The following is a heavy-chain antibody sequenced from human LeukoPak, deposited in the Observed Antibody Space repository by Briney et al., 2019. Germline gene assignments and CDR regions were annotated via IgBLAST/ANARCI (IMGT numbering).Heavy chain of an antibody. J-gene: IGHJ4*02. Sequence: ASVKVSCKASGYTFTSYGISWVRQAPGQGLEWMGWSSAYNGSTNYAQKLQGRVTMTTDTSTSTAYMELRSLRSDDTAVYYCARGGNSGWRTPNDDYWGQGTLVTVSS. CDR3: ARGGNSGWRTPNDDY. D-gene: IGHD6-19*01. V-gene: IGHV1-18*01. CDR1: GYTFTSYG. CDR2: SSAYNGST.